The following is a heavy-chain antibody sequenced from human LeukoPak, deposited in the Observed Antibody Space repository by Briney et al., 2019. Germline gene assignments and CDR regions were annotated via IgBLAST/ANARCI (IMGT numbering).Heavy chain of an antibody. Sequence: PSETLSLTCTVSGGSITSFSYYWGWIRQPPGKGLEWIGNIYYSENTSYNPSLNSRVTISVDTSKNQFSLKLTSVTAADAAVYYCARQGRTPESAYYYYYMDVWGKGTTVTVSS. CDR1: GGSITSFSYY. D-gene: IGHD4-23*01. CDR3: ARQGRTPESAYYYYYMDV. V-gene: IGHV4-39*01. J-gene: IGHJ6*03. CDR2: IYYSENT.